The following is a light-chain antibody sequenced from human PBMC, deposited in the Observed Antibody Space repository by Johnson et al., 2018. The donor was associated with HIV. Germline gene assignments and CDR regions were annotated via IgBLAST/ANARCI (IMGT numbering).Light chain of an antibody. Sequence: HSVLTQPPSVSAAPGQKVTISCSGSSSNIGNKYVSWYQQLPGTAPKLLIYENTKRPSGIPDRFSGSKSGTSATLGITGLQTEDEADYYCGTWDSSLNAYVFVTGTKVTVL. J-gene: IGLJ1*01. CDR1: SSNIGNKY. CDR3: GTWDSSLNAYV. CDR2: ENT. V-gene: IGLV1-51*02.